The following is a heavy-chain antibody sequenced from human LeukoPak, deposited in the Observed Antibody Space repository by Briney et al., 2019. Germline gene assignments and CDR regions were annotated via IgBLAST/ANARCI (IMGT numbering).Heavy chain of an antibody. D-gene: IGHD2-21*01. J-gene: IGHJ1*01. V-gene: IGHV3-7*05. CDR1: GFTFSNYW. CDR2: IKYDGSEK. Sequence: PGGSLRLSCAASGFTFSNYWMSWVRQAPGKGLEWVANIKYDGSEKYYVDSVKGRFTISRDDAKNSLYLQMNTLRAEDAAVYYCARQTHCAFWGQGTLVTVSS. CDR3: ARQTHCAF.